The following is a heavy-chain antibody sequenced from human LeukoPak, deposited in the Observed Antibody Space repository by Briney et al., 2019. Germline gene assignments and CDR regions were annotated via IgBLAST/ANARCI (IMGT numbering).Heavy chain of an antibody. V-gene: IGHV3-23*01. D-gene: IGHD1-26*01. Sequence: GGSLRLSCAASGFTFSSYATSWVRQAPGKGLEWVSAISGSGGSTYYADSVKGRFTISRDNSKNTLYLQMNSLRAEDTAVYYCAKDIVAGWELRGFDYWGQGTLVTVSS. CDR2: ISGSGGST. CDR3: AKDIVAGWELRGFDY. J-gene: IGHJ4*02. CDR1: GFTFSSYA.